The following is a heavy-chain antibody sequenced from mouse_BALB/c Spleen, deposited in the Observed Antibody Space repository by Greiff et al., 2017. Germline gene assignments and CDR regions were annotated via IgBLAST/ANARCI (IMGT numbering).Heavy chain of an antibody. V-gene: IGHV1-4*02. CDR2: INPSSGYT. D-gene: IGHD2-2*01. Sequence: QVQLQQSAAELARPGASVKMSCKASGYTFTSYTMHWVKQRPGQGLEWIGYINPSSGYTEYNQKFKDKTTLTADKSSSTAYMQLSSLTSEDSAVYYCARGGLREQAYWGQGTLVTVSA. J-gene: IGHJ3*01. CDR3: ARGGLREQAY. CDR1: GYTFTSYT.